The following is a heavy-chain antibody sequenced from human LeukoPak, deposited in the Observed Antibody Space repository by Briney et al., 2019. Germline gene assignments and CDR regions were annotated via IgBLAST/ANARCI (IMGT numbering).Heavy chain of an antibody. CDR3: ARAGVGYYDSSGYYRTHDAFDI. CDR1: GGSISSGSYY. J-gene: IGHJ3*02. V-gene: IGHV4-61*02. D-gene: IGHD3-22*01. CDR2: IYTSGST. Sequence: PSETLSLTCTVSGGSISSGSYYWGWIRQPAGKGLEWIGRIYTSGSTNYNPSLKSRVTITVDTSKNQFSLKLSSVTAADTAVYYCARAGVGYYDSSGYYRTHDAFDIWGQGTMVTVSS.